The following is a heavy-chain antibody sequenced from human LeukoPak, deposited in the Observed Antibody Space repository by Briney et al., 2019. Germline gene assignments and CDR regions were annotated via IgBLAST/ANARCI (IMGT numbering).Heavy chain of an antibody. J-gene: IGHJ2*01. D-gene: IGHD3-22*01. V-gene: IGHV3-48*03. CDR3: AKDGYYDSSAYYYVRYFDL. Sequence: PGGSLRLSCATSGFTFGYYEMNWVRQAPGKGLEWVSYIKSGGSSIYYADSVKGRFTISRDDAKNSLYLQMNGLRPEDTAVYYCAKDGYYDSSAYYYVRYFDLWGRGTLVTVSS. CDR1: GFTFGYYE. CDR2: IKSGGSSI.